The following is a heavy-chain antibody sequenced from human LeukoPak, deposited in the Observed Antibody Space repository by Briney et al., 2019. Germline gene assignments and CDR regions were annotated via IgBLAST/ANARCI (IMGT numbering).Heavy chain of an antibody. J-gene: IGHJ3*01. V-gene: IGHV4-34*01. D-gene: IGHD5-12*01. CDR3: ARGTTPGYSGHGGALDAFDV. CDR2: INHSGST. CDR1: GGSFSGYY. Sequence: SETLSLTCAVYGGSFSGYYWSWIRQPPGKGLEWIGEINHSGSTNYNPSLKSRVTISVDTSKNQFSLKLSSVTAADTAVYYCARGTTPGYSGHGGALDAFDVWGQGTVVTVSS.